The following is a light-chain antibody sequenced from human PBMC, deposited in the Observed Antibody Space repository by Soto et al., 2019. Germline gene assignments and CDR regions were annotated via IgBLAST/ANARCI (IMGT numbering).Light chain of an antibody. CDR3: QQRSSWPLT. Sequence: ETVLTQSPATLSLSPGERAILSCRASQSVSTYLAWYQQKPGQAPRLLISDASNRATGIPARFSGSGSGTDFTLTISSLEPEDFAVYYCQQRSSWPLTFGGGTKVETK. V-gene: IGKV3-11*01. J-gene: IGKJ4*01. CDR1: QSVSTY. CDR2: DAS.